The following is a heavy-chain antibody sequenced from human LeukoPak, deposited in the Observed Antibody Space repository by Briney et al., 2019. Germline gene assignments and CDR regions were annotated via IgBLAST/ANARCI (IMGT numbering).Heavy chain of an antibody. V-gene: IGHV4-31*03. Sequence: SETLSLTCTVSGGSISSGGYYWSWIRQHPGKGLEWIGYIYYSGSTYYNPSLKSRVTISVDTSKNQFSLKLSSVTAADTAVYYCARDRSTVTTRVYYGMDVCGKGTTVTASS. CDR2: IYYSGST. CDR1: GGSISSGGYY. CDR3: ARDRSTVTTRVYYGMDV. D-gene: IGHD4-17*01. J-gene: IGHJ6*04.